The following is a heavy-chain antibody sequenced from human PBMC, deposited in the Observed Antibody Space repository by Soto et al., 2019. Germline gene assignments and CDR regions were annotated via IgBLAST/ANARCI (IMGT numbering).Heavy chain of an antibody. J-gene: IGHJ4*02. CDR2: INHSGST. V-gene: IGHV4-34*01. CDR1: GGSFSGYY. CDR3: AREGHSYAPFDY. D-gene: IGHD5-18*01. Sequence: SETLSLTCAVYGGSFSGYYWSWIRQPPGKGLEWIGEINHSGSTNYNPSLKSRVTISVDTSKNQFSLKLSSVTAADTAVYYCAREGHSYAPFDYWGQGTLVTVSS.